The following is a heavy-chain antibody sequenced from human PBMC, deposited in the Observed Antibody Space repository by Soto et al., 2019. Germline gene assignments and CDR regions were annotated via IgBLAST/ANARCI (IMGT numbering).Heavy chain of an antibody. CDR1: GYSFTSHY. J-gene: IGHJ4*02. CDR2: INPSGEGT. D-gene: IGHD3-22*01. Sequence: QVSLVKSGAEVKKPGASVKVSCQASGYSFTSHYMHWVRQTTGQEHEWMGVINPSGEGTPYAPKLNVRVTRNRDTYTTTDYMELSSLRSQDTTVYYCARDNSAYVIAVWFCLWVQGILDTVSS. V-gene: IGHV1-46*01. CDR3: ARDNSAYVIAVWFCL.